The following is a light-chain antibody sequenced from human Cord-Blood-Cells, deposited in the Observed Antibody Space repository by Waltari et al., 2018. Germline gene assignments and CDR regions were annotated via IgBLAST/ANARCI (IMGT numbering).Light chain of an antibody. V-gene: IGKV4-1*01. CDR2: GAS. CDR3: QQYNNWPIT. Sequence: DIVMTQSPDSLAVSLGERATINCKSSQSVLYSSNNKNYLAWYQQKPGQPPRLLIYGASTRATGIPARFSGSGSGTEFTLTISSLQSEDFAVYYCQQYNNWPITFGGGTKVEIK. J-gene: IGKJ4*01. CDR1: QSVLYSSNNKNY.